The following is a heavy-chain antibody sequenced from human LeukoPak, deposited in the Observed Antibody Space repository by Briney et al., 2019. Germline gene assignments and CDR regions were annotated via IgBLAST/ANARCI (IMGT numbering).Heavy chain of an antibody. J-gene: IGHJ4*02. V-gene: IGHV1-18*04. Sequence: ASVKVSCKASGYTFTGYYMHWVRQAPGQGLEWMGWISAYNGNTNYAQKLQGRVTMTTDTSTSTAYMELRSLRSDDTAVYYCAREGAPYDILTGTLNYWGQGTLVTVSS. CDR2: ISAYNGNT. CDR3: AREGAPYDILTGTLNY. CDR1: GYTFTGYY. D-gene: IGHD3-9*01.